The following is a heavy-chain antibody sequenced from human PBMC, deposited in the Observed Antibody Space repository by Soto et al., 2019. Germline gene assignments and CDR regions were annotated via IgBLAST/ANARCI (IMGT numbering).Heavy chain of an antibody. CDR1: GFTFGRYA. Sequence: GGSLRLSCAASGFTFGRYAMNWVRQAPGKGLEWVSAISGSGDSTYYADSVKGRFTISRDNSKNTVYLQMNSLRAEDTAVYYCAKDSVVVAAPQRPFRTPFAYWGQG. CDR2: ISGSGDST. CDR3: AKDSVVVAAPQRPFRTPFAY. V-gene: IGHV3-23*01. J-gene: IGHJ4*02. D-gene: IGHD2-15*01.